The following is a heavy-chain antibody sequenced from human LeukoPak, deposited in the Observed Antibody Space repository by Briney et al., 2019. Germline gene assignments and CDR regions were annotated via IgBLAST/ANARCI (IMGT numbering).Heavy chain of an antibody. V-gene: IGHV3-23*01. CDR2: IRGSVGGT. CDR3: SRDPNGDYVGAFDFQR. J-gene: IGHJ1*01. CDR1: GFTFSTYA. D-gene: IGHD4-17*01. Sequence: GGSLRLSCVVSGFTFSTYAMTWVRQAPGRGLEWVSSIRGSVGGTYYADSVRGRFIISRDNSKNTLYLQMNSLRAEDTAIYYCSRDPNGDYVGAFDFQRWGQGTLVTVSS.